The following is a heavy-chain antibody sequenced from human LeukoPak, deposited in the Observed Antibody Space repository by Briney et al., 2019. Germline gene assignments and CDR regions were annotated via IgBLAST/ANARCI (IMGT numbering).Heavy chain of an antibody. CDR1: GYNFTSYW. J-gene: IGHJ4*02. Sequence: GESLKISCKGSGYNFTSYWIGGVRQMHGKGLEWMGIIYPGDSDTRYSPSFQGQVTISADKSNSTAYLQWSSLKAPDTVMYYCARVDFHRPLDYWGQGTLVTVSS. CDR2: IYPGDSDT. CDR3: ARVDFHRPLDY. D-gene: IGHD5-12*01. V-gene: IGHV5-51*01.